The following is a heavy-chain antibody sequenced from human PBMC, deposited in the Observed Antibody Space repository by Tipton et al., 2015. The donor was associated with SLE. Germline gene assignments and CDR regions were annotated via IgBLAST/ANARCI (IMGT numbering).Heavy chain of an antibody. CDR3: ARDPPWVTMNYYGMDV. CDR2: INHSGNT. CDR1: GGSFSGYY. J-gene: IGHJ6*02. V-gene: IGHV4-34*01. Sequence: TLSLTCAVYGGSFSGYYWSWIRQPPGKGLEWIGEINHSGNTNYNPSLKSRVTISVDTSKNQFSLKLSSVTAADTAVYYCARDPPWVTMNYYGMDVWGQGTTVTVSS. D-gene: IGHD3-22*01.